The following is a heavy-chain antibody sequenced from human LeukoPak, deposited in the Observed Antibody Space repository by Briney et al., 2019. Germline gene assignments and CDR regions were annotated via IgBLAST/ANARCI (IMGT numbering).Heavy chain of an antibody. CDR1: GDSISGYY. CDR3: ARLRGNYFPDY. Sequence: SEPLSLTCTVSGDSISGYYWTWIRQPPGKGLEWIGYIYYSGSTNYNPSLKSRLTISVDTSKNQFSLKLSSVTAADTAVYYCARLRGNYFPDYWGQGFLVTVSS. V-gene: IGHV4-59*01. CDR2: IYYSGST. J-gene: IGHJ4*02. D-gene: IGHD4-11*01.